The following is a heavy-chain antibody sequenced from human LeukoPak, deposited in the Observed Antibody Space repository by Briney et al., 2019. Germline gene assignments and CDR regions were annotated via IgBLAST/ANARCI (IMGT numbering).Heavy chain of an antibody. V-gene: IGHV1-2*04. CDR1: GYTFTSYG. CDR3: ARALTVTRYNWFDP. CDR2: INPNSGGT. Sequence: ASVKVSCKASGYTFTSYGISWVRQAPGQGLEWMGWINPNSGGTNYAQKFQGWVTMTRDTSISTAYMELSRLRSDDTAVYYCARALTVTRYNWFDPWGQGTLVTVSS. D-gene: IGHD4-17*01. J-gene: IGHJ5*02.